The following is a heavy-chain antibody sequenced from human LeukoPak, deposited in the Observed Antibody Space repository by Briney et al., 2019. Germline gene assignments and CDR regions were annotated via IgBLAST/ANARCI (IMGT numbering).Heavy chain of an antibody. Sequence: GGSLRLSCAASGFTFDDYAMHWVRQAPGKGLEWVSGISWNSGSIGYADSVEGRFTISRDNAKNSLYLQMNSLRAEDTALYYCAKAYSITTYSFDYWGQGTLVTVSS. J-gene: IGHJ4*02. CDR3: AKAYSITTYSFDY. D-gene: IGHD3-10*01. V-gene: IGHV3-9*01. CDR2: ISWNSGSI. CDR1: GFTFDDYA.